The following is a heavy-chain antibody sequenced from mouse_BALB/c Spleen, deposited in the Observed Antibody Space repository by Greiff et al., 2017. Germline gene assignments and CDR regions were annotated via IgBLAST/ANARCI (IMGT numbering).Heavy chain of an antibody. J-gene: IGHJ4*01. Sequence: EVKLVESGPELVKPGASVKMSCKASGYTFTSYVMHWVKQKPGQGLEWIGYINPYNDGTKYNEKFKGKATLTSDKSSSTAYMELSSLTSEDSAVYYCARGLRRDAMDYWGQGTSVTVAS. D-gene: IGHD2-4*01. V-gene: IGHV1-14*01. CDR3: ARGLRRDAMDY. CDR2: INPYNDGT. CDR1: GYTFTSYV.